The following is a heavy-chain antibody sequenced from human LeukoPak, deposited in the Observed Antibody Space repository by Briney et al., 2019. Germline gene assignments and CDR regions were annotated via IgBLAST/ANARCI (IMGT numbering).Heavy chain of an antibody. Sequence: GGSLRLSWAASGFTFSSYGMHWVRQAPGKGLEWVAVISYDGSNKYYADSVKGRFTISRDNSKNTLYLQMNSLRAEDTAVYYCAKDWDGYQDYWGQGTLVTVSS. D-gene: IGHD5-24*01. V-gene: IGHV3-30*18. CDR3: AKDWDGYQDY. J-gene: IGHJ4*02. CDR2: ISYDGSNK. CDR1: GFTFSSYG.